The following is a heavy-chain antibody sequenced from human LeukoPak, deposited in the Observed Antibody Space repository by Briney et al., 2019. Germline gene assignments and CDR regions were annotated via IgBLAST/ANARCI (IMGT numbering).Heavy chain of an antibody. CDR3: ARDLGITIFGALGY. D-gene: IGHD3-3*01. Sequence: SETLSLTCTVSGGSISSSSYYWGWIRQPPGKGLEWIGSIYYSGSTYYNPSLKSRVTISVDTSKNQFSLRLSSVTAADTAVYYCARDLGITIFGALGYWGQGTLVTASS. CDR1: GGSISSSSYY. J-gene: IGHJ4*02. CDR2: IYYSGST. V-gene: IGHV4-39*02.